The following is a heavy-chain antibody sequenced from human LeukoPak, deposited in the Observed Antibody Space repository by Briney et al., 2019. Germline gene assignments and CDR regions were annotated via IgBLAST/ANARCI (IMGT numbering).Heavy chain of an antibody. V-gene: IGHV1-18*01. CDR1: GYTFTSYG. CDR2: ISAYNGNT. J-gene: IGHJ6*02. D-gene: IGHD1-26*01. Sequence: ASVKVSCKASGYTFTSYGISWVRQAPGQGLEWMGWISAYNGNTNYAQKLQGRVTMTTDTSTSTAYMELRSLRSDDTAVYYCARDTYSGNQGAYYYGMDVWGQGTTVTVSS. CDR3: ARDTYSGNQGAYYYGMDV.